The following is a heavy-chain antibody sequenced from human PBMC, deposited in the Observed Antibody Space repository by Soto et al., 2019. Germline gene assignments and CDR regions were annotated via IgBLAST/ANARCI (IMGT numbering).Heavy chain of an antibody. D-gene: IGHD1-26*01. CDR3: AQDRLDLVIVGDLDP. J-gene: IGHJ5*02. Sequence: QVQLVESGGGVVQPGRSLRLSCAASGFTFNKYGIHWVRQAPGKGLEWVAVISYNGNSKYFSDSVKGRFTISRDNSENTVFLQMTSLRPEDSAVYYCAQDRLDLVIVGDLDPWGQGTLLTVSS. CDR1: GFTFNKYG. V-gene: IGHV3-30*18. CDR2: ISYNGNSK.